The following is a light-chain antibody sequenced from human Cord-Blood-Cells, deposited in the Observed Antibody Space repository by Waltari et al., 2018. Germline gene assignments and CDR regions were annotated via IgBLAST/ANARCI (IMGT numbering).Light chain of an antibody. CDR1: QSLLHSNGYNY. CDR2: LGS. Sequence: DIVMNQSPLSLPVTPGEPASISCRSSQSLLHSNGYNYLDWYLQKPGQSPKLLIYLGSNRASGVPDRFSGSGSGTDFTLKISRVEAEDVGVYYCMQALQTPYTFGQGTKLEIK. J-gene: IGKJ2*01. CDR3: MQALQTPYT. V-gene: IGKV2-28*01.